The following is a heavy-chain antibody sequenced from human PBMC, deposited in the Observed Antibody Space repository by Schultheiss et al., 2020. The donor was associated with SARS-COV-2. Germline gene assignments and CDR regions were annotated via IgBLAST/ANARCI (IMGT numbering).Heavy chain of an antibody. CDR2: IYHSGST. V-gene: IGHV4-34*01. CDR1: GGSFSGYY. D-gene: IGHD3-22*01. Sequence: SETLSLTCAVYGGSFSGYYWSWIRQPAGKGLEWIGYIYHSGSTNYNPSLKSRVTISVDKSKNQFSLKLSSVTAADTAVYYCASTGYYDSSVGGMDVWGQGTTVTVSS. CDR3: ASTGYYDSSVGGMDV. J-gene: IGHJ6*02.